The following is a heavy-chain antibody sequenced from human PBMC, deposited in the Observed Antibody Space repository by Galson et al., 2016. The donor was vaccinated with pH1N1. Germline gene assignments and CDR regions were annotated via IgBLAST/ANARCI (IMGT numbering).Heavy chain of an antibody. J-gene: IGHJ4*02. CDR1: GFTFTNYW. CDR2: IKQDGSEK. Sequence: SLRLSCAASGFTFTNYWMHWVRQAPGKGLGWLANIKQDGSEKYYVDSVKGRFTISRDNAKNSLYLQMNSLRAEDTAVYYCARSVGSGSAYWGQGTLVTVSS. V-gene: IGHV3-7*03. CDR3: ARSVGSGSAY. D-gene: IGHD3-10*01.